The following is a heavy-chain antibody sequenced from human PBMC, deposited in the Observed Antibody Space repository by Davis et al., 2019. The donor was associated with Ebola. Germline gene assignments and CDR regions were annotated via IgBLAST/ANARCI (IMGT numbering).Heavy chain of an antibody. D-gene: IGHD3-10*01. CDR1: GGSISSSNW. CDR3: ARQLRRGVYFDY. V-gene: IGHV4-59*08. CDR2: IYYSGST. J-gene: IGHJ4*02. Sequence: SETLSLTCAVSGGSISSSNWWSWVRQPPGKGLEWIGYIYYSGSTNYNPSLKSRVTISVDTSKNQFSLKLSSVTAADTAVYYCARQLRRGVYFDYWGQGTLVTVSS.